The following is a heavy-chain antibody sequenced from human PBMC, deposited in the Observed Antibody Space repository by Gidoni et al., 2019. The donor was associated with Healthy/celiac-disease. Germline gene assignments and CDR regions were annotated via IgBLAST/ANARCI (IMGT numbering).Heavy chain of an antibody. CDR1: GGFISSSSYY. J-gene: IGHJ4*02. Sequence: QLQLQESGPGLVKPSETLSLTCTVSGGFISSSSYYWGWIRQPPGKGLEWIGTIYYSGSTYYNPSLKSRVTISVDTSKNQFSLKLSSVTAADTAVYYCVREEGRIAAAGLVHFDYWGQGTLVTVSS. CDR2: IYYSGST. CDR3: VREEGRIAAAGLVHFDY. V-gene: IGHV4-39*01. D-gene: IGHD6-13*01.